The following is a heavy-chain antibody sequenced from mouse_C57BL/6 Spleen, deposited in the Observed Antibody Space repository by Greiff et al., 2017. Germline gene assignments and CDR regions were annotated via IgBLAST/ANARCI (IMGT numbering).Heavy chain of an antibody. CDR3: AYSNYYYAMDY. D-gene: IGHD2-5*01. CDR2: IYPGSGNT. J-gene: IGHJ4*01. Sequence: QVQLKESGPELVKPGASVKISCKASGYSFTSYYIHWVKQRPGQGLEWIGWIYPGSGNTKYNEKFKGKATLTADTSSSTAYMQLSSLTSEDSAVYYCAYSNYYYAMDYWGQGTSVTVSS. CDR1: GYSFTSYY. V-gene: IGHV1-66*01.